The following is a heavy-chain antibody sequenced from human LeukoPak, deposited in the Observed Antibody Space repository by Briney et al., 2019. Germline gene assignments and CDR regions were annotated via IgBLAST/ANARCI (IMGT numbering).Heavy chain of an antibody. D-gene: IGHD6-25*01. V-gene: IGHV4-31*03. CDR2: IYYSGRI. Sequence: SQTLSLTCTVSGDSIRSETYFWTWIRQHPGKGLEWIEYIYYSGRIYYNPSLKSRVTISLDTSKSQFSLKLDSVTAADTAVYFCARDTSAAGNIDSWGQGTLVTVSS. CDR1: GDSIRSETYF. J-gene: IGHJ4*02. CDR3: ARDTSAAGNIDS.